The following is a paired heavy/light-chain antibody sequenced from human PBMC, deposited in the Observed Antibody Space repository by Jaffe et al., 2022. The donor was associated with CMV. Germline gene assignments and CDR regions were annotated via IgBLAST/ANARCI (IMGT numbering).Heavy chain of an antibody. CDR1: GGSISTYF. CDR3: ARHPYHDFGSGRYKHEYYMDV. D-gene: IGHD3-3*01. Sequence: QVQLQESGPGLVKPSETLSLTCTVSGGSISTYFWSWIRQTPGKRLEWIGYIYDTGSTHYNPSLKSRVTISIDRSKNQCSLRLSSVTAADTAVYFCARHPYHDFGSGRYKHEYYMDVWGKGTTVIVSS. J-gene: IGHJ6*03. V-gene: IGHV4-59*08. CDR2: IYDTGST.
Light chain of an antibody. CDR2: GAS. V-gene: IGKV3-20*01. J-gene: IGKJ3*01. CDR3: QQYGGSPFT. CDR1: QSVRNSY. Sequence: EIVLTQSPGTLSLSPGERATLSCRASQSVRNSYLAWYQQKPDQAPRLLIYGASSRATGIPDRFSGSGSGTDFTLTISRLEPEDFAVYYCQQYGGSPFTFGPGTKVDFK.